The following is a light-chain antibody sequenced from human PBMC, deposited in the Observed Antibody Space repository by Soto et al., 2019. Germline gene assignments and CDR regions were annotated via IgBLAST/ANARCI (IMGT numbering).Light chain of an antibody. CDR2: KAS. J-gene: IGKJ1*01. V-gene: IGKV1-5*03. CDR3: QHYNSYLET. Sequence: DIQITQSPSTLFASVGDRVTITCRTSQFISKSLAWYQQKPGKAPKLLIYKASSLESGVPSRFSGSGSGTDLSLNISSLQRDDFATYYCQHYNSYLETFGQGTKVEIK. CDR1: QFISKS.